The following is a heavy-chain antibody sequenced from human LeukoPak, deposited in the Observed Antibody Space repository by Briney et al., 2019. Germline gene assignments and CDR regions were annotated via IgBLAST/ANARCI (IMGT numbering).Heavy chain of an antibody. CDR1: GYTFTSYY. CDR2: IIPIFGTA. D-gene: IGHD6-6*01. V-gene: IGHV1-69*05. J-gene: IGHJ3*02. CDR3: ARDTKARTAAFDI. Sequence: SVKVSCKASGYTFTSYYMHWVRQAPGQGLEWMGGIIPIFGTANYAQKFQGRVTITTDESTSTAYMELSSLRSEDTAVYYCARDTKARTAAFDIWGQGTMVTVSS.